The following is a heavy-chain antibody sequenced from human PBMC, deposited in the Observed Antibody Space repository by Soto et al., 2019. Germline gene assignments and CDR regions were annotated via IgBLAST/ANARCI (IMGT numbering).Heavy chain of an antibody. D-gene: IGHD2-15*01. CDR1: GFTFSSYS. V-gene: IGHV3-21*01. Sequence: PGGSLRLSCAASGFTFSSYSMNWVRQAPGKGLEWVSSISSSSSYIYYADSVKGRFTISRDNAKNSLYLQMNSLRAEDTAVYYCAITPGVVAAPYSYYMDVWGKGTTVTVS. CDR3: AITPGVVAAPYSYYMDV. CDR2: ISSSSSYI. J-gene: IGHJ6*03.